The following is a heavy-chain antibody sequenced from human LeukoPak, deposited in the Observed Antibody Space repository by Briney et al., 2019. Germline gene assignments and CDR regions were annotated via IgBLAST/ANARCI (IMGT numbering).Heavy chain of an antibody. CDR1: GYTLTELS. CDR2: FDPEDGET. Sequence: ASVKVSCEVSGYTLTELSMHWVRQAPGKGLEWMGGFDPEDGETIYAQKFQGRVTMTEDTSTDTAYMELSSLRSEDTAVYYCARVRGATVTTIDDYWGQGTLVTVSS. V-gene: IGHV1-24*01. D-gene: IGHD4-17*01. CDR3: ARVRGATVTTIDDY. J-gene: IGHJ4*02.